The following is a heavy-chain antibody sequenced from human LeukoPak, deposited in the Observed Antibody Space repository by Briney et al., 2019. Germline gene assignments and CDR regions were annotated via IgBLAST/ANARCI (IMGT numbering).Heavy chain of an antibody. CDR2: IYYSGST. V-gene: IGHV4-59*06. J-gene: IGHJ5*02. Sequence: PSETLSLTCTVSGGSISSYYWSWIRQPPGKGLEWIGYIYYSGSTYYNPSLKSRVTISVDTSKNQFSLKLSSVTAADTAVYYCASYKKDYGDYVYWFDPWGQGTLVTVSS. D-gene: IGHD4-17*01. CDR3: ASYKKDYGDYVYWFDP. CDR1: GGSISSYY.